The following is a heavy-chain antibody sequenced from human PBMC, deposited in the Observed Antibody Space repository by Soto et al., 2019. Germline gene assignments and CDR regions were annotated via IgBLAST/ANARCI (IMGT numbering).Heavy chain of an antibody. V-gene: IGHV3-53*01. J-gene: IGHJ4*02. Sequence: RLSCAASGFTVSSKYMTWVRQAPGKGLEWVSLIQSGGSTYYADSVKGRFTISRDNSKNTLYLQMNSLRAEDTAVYYCAKSLVVVAAKRLDDYWGQGTLVTVSS. D-gene: IGHD2-15*01. CDR3: AKSLVVVAAKRLDDY. CDR2: IQSGGST. CDR1: GFTVSSKY.